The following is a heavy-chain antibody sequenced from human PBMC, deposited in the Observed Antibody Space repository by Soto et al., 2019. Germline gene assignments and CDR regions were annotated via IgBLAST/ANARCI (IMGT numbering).Heavy chain of an antibody. Sequence: SGPTLVNPTQTLTLTCTFSGFSLSTSGVGVGWISQPPGKALEWLGINYWNDDKRYSPSLKSRLTFTKDTSKNQVVLTMTNMDPVDTATYYCARYVDTAMAPHYYYGLDVWGQGTTVTVSS. CDR3: ARYVDTAMAPHYYYGLDV. CDR2: NYWNDDK. CDR1: GFSLSTSGVG. J-gene: IGHJ6*02. V-gene: IGHV2-5*01. D-gene: IGHD5-18*01.